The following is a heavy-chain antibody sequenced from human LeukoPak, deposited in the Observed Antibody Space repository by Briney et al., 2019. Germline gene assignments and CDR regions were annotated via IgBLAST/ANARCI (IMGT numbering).Heavy chain of an antibody. V-gene: IGHV1-69*05. CDR3: AKVGPSISGDYGDYPSSTNWFDP. CDR2: IIPIFGTS. D-gene: IGHD4-17*01. CDR1: GGTFISYA. Sequence: GASVKVSCKASGGTFISYAISWVRQAPGQGLEWMGGIIPIFGTSNYVQKYQGRVTITTDEGTSTAYMELSSLRSEDTAVYYCAKVGPSISGDYGDYPSSTNWFDPWGQGTLVTVSS. J-gene: IGHJ5*02.